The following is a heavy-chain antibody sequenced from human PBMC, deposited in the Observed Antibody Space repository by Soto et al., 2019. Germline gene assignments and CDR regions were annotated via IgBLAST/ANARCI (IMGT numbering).Heavy chain of an antibody. CDR3: ARRYCSGGSCYPPELGMDV. J-gene: IGHJ6*01. Sequence: ASVKGSCKDSGYGFTSNGISWVRQAPGQGLEWMGWISAYNGNTNYAQKLQGRVTRTTDTSTSTAYMELRSLRSDDTAVYYCARRYCSGGSCYPPELGMDVWGQGTTVTV. CDR1: GYGFTSNG. V-gene: IGHV1-18*04. CDR2: ISAYNGNT. D-gene: IGHD2-15*01.